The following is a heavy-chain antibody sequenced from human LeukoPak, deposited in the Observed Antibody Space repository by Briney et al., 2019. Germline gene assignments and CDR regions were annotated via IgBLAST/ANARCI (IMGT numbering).Heavy chain of an antibody. Sequence: PGGSLRLSCAASGFTFSSYAMSWVRQAPGKGLEWVSAISGSGGSTYYADSVKGRFTISRDNSKNTLYLQMNSLRAEDTAVCYCAKGPGLIVVVVAAADAFDIWGQGTMVTVSS. V-gene: IGHV3-23*01. J-gene: IGHJ3*02. CDR1: GFTFSSYA. CDR3: AKGPGLIVVVVAAADAFDI. CDR2: ISGSGGST. D-gene: IGHD2-15*01.